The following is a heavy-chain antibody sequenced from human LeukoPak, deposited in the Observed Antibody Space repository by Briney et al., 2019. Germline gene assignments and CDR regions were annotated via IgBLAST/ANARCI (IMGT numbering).Heavy chain of an antibody. Sequence: PGGSLRLSCAASGFTFSSYGMHRVRQAPGKGLEWVAVIWYDGSNKYYADSVKGRFTISRDNSKNTLYLQMNSLRAEDTAIYYCAKSRNIVATINFDYWGQGTLVTVSS. D-gene: IGHD5-12*01. CDR1: GFTFSSYG. CDR3: AKSRNIVATINFDY. CDR2: IWYDGSNK. J-gene: IGHJ4*02. V-gene: IGHV3-33*06.